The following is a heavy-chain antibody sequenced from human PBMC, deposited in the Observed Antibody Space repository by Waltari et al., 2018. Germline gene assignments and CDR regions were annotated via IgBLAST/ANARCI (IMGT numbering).Heavy chain of an antibody. D-gene: IGHD2-15*01. J-gene: IGHJ4*02. Sequence: EVQLVETGGGLIQPGGSLRISCAASGFTVSSNYMSWVRQAPGKGLAWGSVIYLGGSTYYADSVQGRFTISRDNSKNTLYLQMTSLRAEDTAVYDCALMGSGGRTDYWGQGTLVTVSS. V-gene: IGHV3-53*02. CDR3: ALMGSGGRTDY. CDR1: GFTVSSNY. CDR2: IYLGGST.